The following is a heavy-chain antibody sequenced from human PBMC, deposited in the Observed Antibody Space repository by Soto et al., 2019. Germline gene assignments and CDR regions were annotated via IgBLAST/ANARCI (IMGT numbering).Heavy chain of an antibody. D-gene: IGHD3-9*01. CDR1: GGSFSGYY. J-gene: IGHJ6*02. CDR3: AREYYDILTGYPGSGMDV. Sequence: LSLTCAVYGGSFSGYYWSWIRQPPGKGLEWIGEINHSGSTNYNPSLKSRVTISVDTSKNQFSLKLSSVTAADTAVYYCAREYYDILTGYPGSGMDVWGQGTTVTVSS. CDR2: INHSGST. V-gene: IGHV4-34*01.